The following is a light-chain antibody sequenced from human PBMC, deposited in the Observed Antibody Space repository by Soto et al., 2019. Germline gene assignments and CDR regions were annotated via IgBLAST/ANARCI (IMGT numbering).Light chain of an antibody. CDR1: QDISNY. CDR3: QQYDNLPLT. Sequence: DIQMTQSPSSLSASVGARVTITCQASQDISNYLNWYQQKPGKAPKLLIYDASNLETGVQSRFSGSGSGTDFTVTISSLQPEDIATYYCQQYDNLPLTFGGGTKVDIK. CDR2: DAS. V-gene: IGKV1-33*01. J-gene: IGKJ4*01.